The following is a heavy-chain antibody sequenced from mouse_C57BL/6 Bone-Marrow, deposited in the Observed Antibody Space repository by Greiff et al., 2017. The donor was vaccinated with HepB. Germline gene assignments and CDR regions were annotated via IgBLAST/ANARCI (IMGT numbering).Heavy chain of an antibody. J-gene: IGHJ4*01. CDR1: GFTFSSYA. D-gene: IGHD2-1*01. V-gene: IGHV5-9-1*02. Sequence: EVKVVESGEGLVKPGGSLKLSCAASGFTFSSYAMSWVRQTPEKRLEWVAYISSGGDYIYYADTVKGRFTISRDNARNTLYLQMSSLKSEDTAMYYCTRVGMVTTLYYYAMDYWGQGTSVTVSS. CDR3: TRVGMVTTLYYYAMDY. CDR2: ISSGGDYI.